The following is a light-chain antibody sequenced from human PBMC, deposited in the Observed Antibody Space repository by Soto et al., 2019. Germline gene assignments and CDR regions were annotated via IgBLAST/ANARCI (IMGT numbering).Light chain of an antibody. CDR1: QSISMW. CDR3: QQYSVFSYT. V-gene: IGKV1-5*03. Sequence: DIQMTQSPSTLSASVGDRVTVTCRASQSISMWLAWYQQKPGKVPKLLVYKASNLESGVPSRFSGSGSGTDFILTIDSLQPDDSATYYCQQYSVFSYTFGQGTKLEIK. J-gene: IGKJ2*01. CDR2: KAS.